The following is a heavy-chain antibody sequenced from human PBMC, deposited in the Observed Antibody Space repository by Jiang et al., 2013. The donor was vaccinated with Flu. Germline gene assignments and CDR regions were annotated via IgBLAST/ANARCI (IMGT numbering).Heavy chain of an antibody. CDR2: TYYRSKWYN. J-gene: IGHJ5*02. CDR3: ARAGDDFWSGYLGRFDP. CDR1: VSSNSAA. D-gene: IGHD3-3*01. Sequence: VSSNSAAWNWIRQSPSRGLEWLGRTYYRSKWYNDYAVSVKSRITINPDTSKNQFSLQLNSVTPEDTAVYYCARAGDDFWSGYLGRFDPWGQGTLVTVSS. V-gene: IGHV6-1*01.